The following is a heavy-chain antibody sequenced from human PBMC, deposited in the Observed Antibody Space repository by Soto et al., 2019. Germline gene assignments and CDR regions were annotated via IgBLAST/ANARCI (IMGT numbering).Heavy chain of an antibody. V-gene: IGHV4-31*03. CDR3: ARVGYSSQEMVDWFDP. J-gene: IGHJ5*02. CDR2: IYYSGST. D-gene: IGHD6-13*01. Sequence: SETLSLTCTVSGGSISSGGYYWIWIRHHPGKGLEWIGYIYYSGSTYYNPSLKSRVTISVDTSKNQFSLKLSSVTAADTAVYYCARVGYSSQEMVDWFDPWGQGTLVTVSS. CDR1: GGSISSGGYY.